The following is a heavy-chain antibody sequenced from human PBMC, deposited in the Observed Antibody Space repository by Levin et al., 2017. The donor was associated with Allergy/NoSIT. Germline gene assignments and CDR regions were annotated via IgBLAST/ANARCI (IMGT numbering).Heavy chain of an antibody. CDR1: GFTFSSYA. V-gene: IGHV3-30-3*01. CDR3: ARESLNYYDSSADDAFDI. D-gene: IGHD3-22*01. Sequence: GESLKISCAASGFTFSSYAMHWVRQAPGKGLEWVAVISYDGSNKYYADSVKGRFTISRDNSKNTLYLQMNSLRAEDTAVYYCARESLNYYDSSADDAFDIWGQGTMVTVSS. CDR2: ISYDGSNK. J-gene: IGHJ3*02.